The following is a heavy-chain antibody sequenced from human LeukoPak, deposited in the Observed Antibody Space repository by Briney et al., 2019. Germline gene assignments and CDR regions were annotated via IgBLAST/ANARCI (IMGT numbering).Heavy chain of an antibody. CDR1: GYTFTSYA. J-gene: IGHJ3*02. D-gene: IGHD5-12*01. CDR3: ARGCSSCGGYSGYEMGDAFDI. Sequence: WASVKVSCKASGYTFTSYAMHWVRQAPGQGLEWMGWINAGNGNTKYSQEFQGRVTITRDTSASTAYMELSSLRSEDMAVYYCARGCSSCGGYSGYEMGDAFDIWGQGTMVTVSS. CDR2: INAGNGNT. V-gene: IGHV1-3*03.